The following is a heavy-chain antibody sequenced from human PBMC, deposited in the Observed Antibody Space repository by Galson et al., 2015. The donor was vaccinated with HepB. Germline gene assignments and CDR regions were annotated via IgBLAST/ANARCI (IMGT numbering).Heavy chain of an antibody. J-gene: IGHJ3*02. V-gene: IGHV3-15*01. Sequence: SLRLSCAASGFTFSNAWMSWVRQAPGKGLEWVGRIKSKTDGGTTDYAAPVKGRFTISRDDSKNTLYLQMNSLKTEDTAVYYCTTDLLWFGDIGAFDIWGQGTMVTVSS. CDR1: GFTFSNAW. CDR3: TTDLLWFGDIGAFDI. CDR2: IKSKTDGGTT. D-gene: IGHD3-10*01.